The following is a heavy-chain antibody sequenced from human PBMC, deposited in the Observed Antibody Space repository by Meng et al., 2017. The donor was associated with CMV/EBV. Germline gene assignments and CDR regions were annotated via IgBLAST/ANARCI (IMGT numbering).Heavy chain of an antibody. CDR1: GYTFTGYY. V-gene: IGHV1-2*02. J-gene: IGHJ4*02. D-gene: IGHD1/OR15-1a*01. CDR3: ARDGAPGDGTRFDY. Sequence: ASVKVSCKASGYTFTGYYMHWVRQAPGQGLEWMGWINPNSGGTNYAQKFQGRVTMTRDTSISTAHMELSRLRSDDTAVYYCARDGAPGDGTRFDYWGQGTLVTVSS. CDR2: INPNSGGT.